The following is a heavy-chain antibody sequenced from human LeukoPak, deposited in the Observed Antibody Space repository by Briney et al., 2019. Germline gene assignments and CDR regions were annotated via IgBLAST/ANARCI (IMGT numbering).Heavy chain of an antibody. CDR3: AKTGEGVYYFDY. J-gene: IGHJ4*02. CDR2: ISGRSGTT. Sequence: GGTLRLSCVASGFTFTSSAMSWVRQAPGKGLEWVSAISGRSGTTYYADSVKGRFTISRDNSKNTLYLQMNSLRAEDTAVYYCAKTGEGVYYFDYWGQGTLVTVSS. CDR1: GFTFTSSA. V-gene: IGHV3-23*01. D-gene: IGHD7-27*01.